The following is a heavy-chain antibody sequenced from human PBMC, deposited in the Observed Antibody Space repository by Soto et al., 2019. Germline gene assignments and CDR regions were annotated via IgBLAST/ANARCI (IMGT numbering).Heavy chain of an antibody. Sequence: QVQLVESGGGVVQPGRSLRLSCAASGFTFSSYGMHWVRQAPGKGLEWVAVISYDGSNKYYADSVKGRFTISRDNSKNTLYMQMTSLRAEDTAVYYCAKDAPYYYYGMDVWGRGTTVTVSS. J-gene: IGHJ6*02. CDR3: AKDAPYYYYGMDV. V-gene: IGHV3-30*18. CDR2: ISYDGSNK. CDR1: GFTFSSYG.